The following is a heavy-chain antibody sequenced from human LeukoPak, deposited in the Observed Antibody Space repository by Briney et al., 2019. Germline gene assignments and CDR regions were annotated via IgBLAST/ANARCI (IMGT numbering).Heavy chain of an antibody. CDR2: IYYTGIT. Sequence: SETLSLTCTVSGGSISSGTHYYNWIRQHPGKGLEWIGYIYYTGITSYNPSLKSRVIMSVDTSMNQVSLKVTSLTAADTAVFYCAASSGVTLGRFWGQGALVTVSS. D-gene: IGHD3-16*01. CDR3: AASSGVTLGRF. V-gene: IGHV4-31*03. CDR1: GGSISSGTHY. J-gene: IGHJ4*02.